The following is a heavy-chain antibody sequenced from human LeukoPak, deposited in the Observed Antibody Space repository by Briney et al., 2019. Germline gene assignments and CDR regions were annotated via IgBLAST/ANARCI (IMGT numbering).Heavy chain of an antibody. CDR1: GGSISSGDYY. CDR3: ARRITGTTGVFDY. V-gene: IGHV4-30-4*01. Sequence: PSETLSLTCTVSGGSISSGDYYCSWIRQPPGKGLEWIGYIYYSGSTYYNPSLKSRVTISVDTSKNQFSLKLSSVTAADTAVYYCARRITGTTGVFDYWGQGTLVTVSS. D-gene: IGHD1-20*01. CDR2: IYYSGST. J-gene: IGHJ4*02.